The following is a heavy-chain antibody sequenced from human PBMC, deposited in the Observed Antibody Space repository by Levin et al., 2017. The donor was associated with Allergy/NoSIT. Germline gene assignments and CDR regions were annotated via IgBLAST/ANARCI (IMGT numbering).Heavy chain of an antibody. V-gene: IGHV1-2*02. Sequence: GESLKISCKASGYTFTGYYMHWVRQAPGQGLEWMGWINPNSGGTNYAQKFQGRVTMTRDTSISTAYMELSRLRSDDTAVYYCAMTTVTIWGAFDIWGQGTMVTVSS. D-gene: IGHD4-17*01. J-gene: IGHJ3*02. CDR3: AMTTVTIWGAFDI. CDR2: INPNSGGT. CDR1: GYTFTGYY.